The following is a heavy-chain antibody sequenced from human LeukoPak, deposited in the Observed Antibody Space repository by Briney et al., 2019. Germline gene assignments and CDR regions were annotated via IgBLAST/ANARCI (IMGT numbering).Heavy chain of an antibody. CDR1: GFTFSSYS. V-gene: IGHV3-21*01. CDR2: ISTSSSGM. CDR3: ARGSSGWYSGY. Sequence: GGSLRLSCAASGFTFSSYSMSWVRQAPGKGLEWVSSISTSSSGMYYADSVQGRFTISRDNAKTSLYLQMNSLRAEDTAVYYCARGSSGWYSGYWGQGTLVTVSS. J-gene: IGHJ4*02. D-gene: IGHD6-19*01.